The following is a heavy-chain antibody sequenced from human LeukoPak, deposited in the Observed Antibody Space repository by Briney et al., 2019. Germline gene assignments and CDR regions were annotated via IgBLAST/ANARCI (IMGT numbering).Heavy chain of an antibody. V-gene: IGHV4-39*07. D-gene: IGHD3-22*01. CDR3: ARARIPYYYDSSGYYYDAFDI. CDR1: GGSISSSSYY. J-gene: IGHJ3*02. CDR2: IYYSGST. Sequence: PSETLSLTCTVSGGSISSSSYYWGWIRQPPGKGLEWIGSIYYSGSTYYNPSLKSRVTISVDTSKNQFSLKLSSVTAADTAVYYCARARIPYYYDSSGYYYDAFDIWGQGTMVTVSS.